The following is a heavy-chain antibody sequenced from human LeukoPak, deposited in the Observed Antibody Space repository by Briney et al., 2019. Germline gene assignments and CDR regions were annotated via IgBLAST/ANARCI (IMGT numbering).Heavy chain of an antibody. CDR2: INHSGST. J-gene: IGHJ6*02. V-gene: IGHV4-34*01. CDR3: ARYDFWSGYPFYYYYYGMDV. D-gene: IGHD3-3*01. Sequence: SETLSLTCAVYGGSFSGYYWSWIRQPPGRGLEWIGEINHSGSTNYSPSLKSRVTISVDTSKNQFSLKLSSVTAADTAVYYCARYDFWSGYPFYYYYYGMDVWGQGTTVTVSS. CDR1: GGSFSGYY.